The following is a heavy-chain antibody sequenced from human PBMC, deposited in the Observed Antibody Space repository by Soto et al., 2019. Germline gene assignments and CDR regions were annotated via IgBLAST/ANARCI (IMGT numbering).Heavy chain of an antibody. CDR2: ISGSGGST. J-gene: IGHJ6*02. D-gene: IGHD2-21*01. CDR3: AKDLVLVLYYYYGMDV. V-gene: IGHV3-23*01. CDR1: GFTFSSYA. Sequence: EVQLLESGGGLVQPGGSLRLSCAASGFTFSSYAMSWVRQAPGKGLEWVSAISGSGGSTYYADSVKGRFTISRDNSKNTLYLQMNSLRAEDTAVYYCAKDLVLVLYYYYGMDVWGQGNTVTVSS.